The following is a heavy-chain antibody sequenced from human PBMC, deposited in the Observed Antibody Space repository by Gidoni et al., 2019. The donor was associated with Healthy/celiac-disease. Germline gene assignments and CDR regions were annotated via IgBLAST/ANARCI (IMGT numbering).Heavy chain of an antibody. D-gene: IGHD3-3*01. CDR3: ARGDYDYRGTGAEGYFDY. Sequence: EVQLVESGGGLVQPGGSLRLSCAASGFTFSSYSLNWVRQAPGKGLEWVSYISSSSSTIYYADSVKGRFTISRDNAKNSLYLQMNSLRDEDTAVYYCARGDYDYRGTGAEGYFDYWGQGTLVTVSS. CDR2: ISSSSSTI. V-gene: IGHV3-48*02. CDR1: GFTFSSYS. J-gene: IGHJ4*02.